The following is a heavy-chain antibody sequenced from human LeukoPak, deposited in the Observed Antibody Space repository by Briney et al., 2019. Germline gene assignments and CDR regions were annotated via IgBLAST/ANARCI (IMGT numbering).Heavy chain of an antibody. CDR1: GFTFSSYR. V-gene: IGHV3-21*01. J-gene: IGHJ3*02. CDR3: ARDRGEVLEAFDI. Sequence: PGGSLRLSCAASGFTFSSYRMNWVRQAPGKGLEWVSSISSSSSYIYYAGSVKGRFTISRDNAKNSLYLQMNSLRAEDTAVYYCARDRGEVLEAFDIWGQGTMVIVSS. D-gene: IGHD3-3*01. CDR2: ISSSSSYI.